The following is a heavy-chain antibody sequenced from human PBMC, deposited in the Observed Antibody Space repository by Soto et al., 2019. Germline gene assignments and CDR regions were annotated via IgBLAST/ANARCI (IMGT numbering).Heavy chain of an antibody. V-gene: IGHV3-11*01. D-gene: IGHD4-4*01. CDR1: GFTFSDYY. Sequence: PGGSLRLSCAASGFTFSDYYMSWIRQAPGKGLEWVSYISSSGSTIYYADSVKGRLTISRDNAKNSLYLQMNSLRAEDTAVYYCARDGGDYSSPFYYYYGMDVWGNGTMVTVS. CDR3: ARDGGDYSSPFYYYYGMDV. J-gene: IGHJ6*04. CDR2: ISSSGSTI.